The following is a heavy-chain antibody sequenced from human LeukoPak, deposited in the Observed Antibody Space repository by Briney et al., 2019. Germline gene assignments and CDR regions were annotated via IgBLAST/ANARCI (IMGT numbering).Heavy chain of an antibody. V-gene: IGHV3-7*01. CDR2: IKQDGSEK. CDR1: GFTFTTYW. D-gene: IGHD4-23*01. Sequence: PGGSLRLSCAASGFTFTTYWMGWVRQAPGKGLEWVANIKQDGSEKYYVDSVKGRFTISRDNAKNSLYLHMNSLRAEDTAVYYCARDYGGSSPFDYWGQGTLVTASS. J-gene: IGHJ4*02. CDR3: ARDYGGSSPFDY.